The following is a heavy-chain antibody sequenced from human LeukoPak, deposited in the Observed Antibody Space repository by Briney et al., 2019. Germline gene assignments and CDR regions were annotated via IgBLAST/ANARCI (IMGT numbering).Heavy chain of an antibody. Sequence: GGSLRLSCAASGFPFNSFWMHWVRQAPGKGLVWVSDMNEYSTTIRYADSVKGRFTISRDNAKSILYLQMNNLRAEDTAMYFCARGGVNPVDHWGQGTLVTVSA. CDR2: MNEYSTTI. J-gene: IGHJ4*02. CDR3: ARGGVNPVDH. D-gene: IGHD1-14*01. CDR1: GFPFNSFW. V-gene: IGHV3-74*01.